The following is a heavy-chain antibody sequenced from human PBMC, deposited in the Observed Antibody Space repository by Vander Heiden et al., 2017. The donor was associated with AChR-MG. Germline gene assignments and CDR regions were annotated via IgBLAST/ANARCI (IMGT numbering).Heavy chain of an antibody. Sequence: VQLVESGGGLVQPGGSLRLSCAASGFTFSGYWMSWVRQAPGKGLEWIGEINHSGSTNYNPSLKGRVTISVDTSKNQFSLKLSSVTAADTAVYYCARPGGGYSYGPNWFDPWGQGTLVTVSS. CDR1: GFTFSGYW. D-gene: IGHD5-18*01. CDR3: ARPGGGYSYGPNWFDP. V-gene: IGHV4-34*01. CDR2: INHSGST. J-gene: IGHJ5*02.